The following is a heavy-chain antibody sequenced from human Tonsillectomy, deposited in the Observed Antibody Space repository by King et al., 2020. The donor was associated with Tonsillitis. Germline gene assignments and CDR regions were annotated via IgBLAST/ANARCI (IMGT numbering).Heavy chain of an antibody. Sequence: VQLVESGGGLVQPGGSLRLSCAASGFTFSNYAMSWVRQAPGKGLEWVSTISTSGVSTYYADSVKGRFTISRDNSKNTLYLQMSSLRVEDTAIYYCAKDVNSGWLYYFDFWGQGTLVTVSS. CDR1: GFTFSNYA. V-gene: IGHV3-23*04. CDR3: AKDVNSGWLYYFDF. J-gene: IGHJ4*02. D-gene: IGHD6-19*01. CDR2: ISTSGVST.